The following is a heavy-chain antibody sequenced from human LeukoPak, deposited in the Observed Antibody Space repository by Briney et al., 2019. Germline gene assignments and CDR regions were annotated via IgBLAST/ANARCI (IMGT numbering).Heavy chain of an antibody. J-gene: IGHJ6*03. V-gene: IGHV4-30-4*08. CDR3: ARGGYSGYGPYMDV. CDR2: IYYSGST. CDR1: GGSISSGDYC. Sequence: SETLSLTCTVSGGSISSGDYCWSWIRQPPGKGLEWIGYIYYSGSTYYNPSLKSRVTISVDTSKNQFSLKLSSVTAADTAVYYCARGGYSGYGPYMDVWGKGTTVTVSS. D-gene: IGHD5-12*01.